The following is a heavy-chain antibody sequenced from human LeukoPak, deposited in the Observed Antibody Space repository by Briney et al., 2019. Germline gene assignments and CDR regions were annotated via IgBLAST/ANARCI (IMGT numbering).Heavy chain of an antibody. CDR1: GGSISSSSYY. Sequence: PSETLSLTCTVSGGSISSSSYYWGWIRQPPGKGLEWIGSIYYSGSTYYNPSLKSRVTISVDTSKNQFSLKLSSVTAADTAVYYCARHGGYSYGQEIDYWGQGILVTVSS. D-gene: IGHD5-18*01. J-gene: IGHJ4*02. V-gene: IGHV4-39*01. CDR3: ARHGGYSYGQEIDY. CDR2: IYYSGST.